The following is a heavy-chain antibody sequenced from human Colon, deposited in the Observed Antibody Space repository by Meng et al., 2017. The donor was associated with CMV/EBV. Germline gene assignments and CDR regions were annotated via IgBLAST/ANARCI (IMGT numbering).Heavy chain of an antibody. CDR3: VTGTTGYFDL. Sequence: GESLKISCAASGFTFSSYGMNWVRQAPGRGLEWVASIVTTGSAVYYADSVKGRFTISRDNDRNIIDLQMSSLTADDTAIYYCVTGTTGYFDLWGQGTLVTVSS. CDR2: IVTTGSAV. V-gene: IGHV3-21*04. CDR1: GFTFSSYG. J-gene: IGHJ4*02. D-gene: IGHD1-7*01.